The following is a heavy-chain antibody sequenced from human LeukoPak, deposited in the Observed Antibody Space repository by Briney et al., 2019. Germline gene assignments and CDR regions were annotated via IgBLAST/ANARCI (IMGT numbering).Heavy chain of an antibody. D-gene: IGHD5-12*01. CDR3: AREPTSGREPTSGRPLDY. CDR2: IYSSGSN. J-gene: IGHJ4*02. V-gene: IGHV4-4*07. Sequence: SETLSLTCTVSGGSISDSFWSWIRQPAGKGLEWIGRIYSSGSNNYNPSLKSRVTMSLDTSKNHLSLNLSSVTAADTAVYYCAREPTSGREPTSGRPLDYWGQGTLVTVSS. CDR1: GGSISDSF.